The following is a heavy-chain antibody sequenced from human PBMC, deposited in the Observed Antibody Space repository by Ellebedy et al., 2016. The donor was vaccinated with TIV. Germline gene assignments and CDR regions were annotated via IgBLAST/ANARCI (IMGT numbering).Heavy chain of an antibody. D-gene: IGHD2-8*02. J-gene: IGHJ4*02. CDR2: ISSTGYYI. CDR1: GFAVTYNY. CDR3: AADASLVH. Sequence: GESLKISCTASGFAVTYNYMNWVRQAPGRGLEWVSSISSTGYYIYYAASVRGRFTISRDDAKKSLFLQMDSLRAEDTGVYYCAADASLVHWGQGALVTVSS. V-gene: IGHV3-21*01.